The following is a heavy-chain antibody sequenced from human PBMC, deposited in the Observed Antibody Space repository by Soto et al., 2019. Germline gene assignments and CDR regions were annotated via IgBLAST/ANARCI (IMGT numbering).Heavy chain of an antibody. V-gene: IGHV3-11*04. Sequence: LRLSCAASGFTFSDYFMTWIRQAPGKGLEWVSYIGSSGSTIYYADSVKGRFTISRDNAKNSLYLQMNSLRAEDTAVYYCAKVIYPIYCTNGVCYTGYLGNGMDVWGQGTTVTVSS. CDR2: IGSSGSTI. J-gene: IGHJ6*02. CDR3: AKVIYPIYCTNGVCYTGYLGNGMDV. D-gene: IGHD2-8*01. CDR1: GFTFSDYF.